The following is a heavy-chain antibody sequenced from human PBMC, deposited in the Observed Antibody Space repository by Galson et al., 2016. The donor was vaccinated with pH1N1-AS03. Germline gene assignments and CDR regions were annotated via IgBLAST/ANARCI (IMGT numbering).Heavy chain of an antibody. CDR1: GFTFSTAA. CDR2: IKQDGSEK. D-gene: IGHD5-18*01. CDR3: ANPRASGTTMVTRLDY. Sequence: SLRLSCAASGFTFSTAAMTWVRQAPGKGLEWVANIKQDGSEKYYVDSVKGRFTISRDNAKNSLYLQMNGLRAEDTAIYYCANPRASGTTMVTRLDYWGQGTLVTVSS. V-gene: IGHV3-7*01. J-gene: IGHJ4*02.